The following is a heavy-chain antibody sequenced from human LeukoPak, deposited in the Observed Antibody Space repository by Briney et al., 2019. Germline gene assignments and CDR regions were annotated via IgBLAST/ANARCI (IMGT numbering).Heavy chain of an antibody. CDR3: ARDPAGLHSGYFDWLLAAIDAFDI. D-gene: IGHD3-9*01. V-gene: IGHV1-18*01. J-gene: IGHJ3*02. Sequence: GASVKVSCKASGGTFSSYAISWVRQAPGQGLEWMGWISAYNGNTNYAQKLQGRVTMTTDTSTSTAYMELRSLRSDDTAVYYCARDPAGLHSGYFDWLLAAIDAFDIWGQGTMVTVSS. CDR1: GGTFSSYA. CDR2: ISAYNGNT.